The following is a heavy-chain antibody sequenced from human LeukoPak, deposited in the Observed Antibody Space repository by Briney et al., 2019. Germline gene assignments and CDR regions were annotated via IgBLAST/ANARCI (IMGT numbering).Heavy chain of an antibody. V-gene: IGHV3-48*03. CDR1: GFTFSKYE. Sequence: GGSLRLSCAASGFTFSKYEMNWVRQTPGKGLAWVSYISSSGGTIFYADSVKGRFTISRDNAKSSLYLQTNSLRAEDTAVYYCARDRVVSPGYFDYCGQGTLVTVSS. D-gene: IGHD2-15*01. CDR3: ARDRVVSPGYFDY. CDR2: ISSSGGTI. J-gene: IGHJ4*02.